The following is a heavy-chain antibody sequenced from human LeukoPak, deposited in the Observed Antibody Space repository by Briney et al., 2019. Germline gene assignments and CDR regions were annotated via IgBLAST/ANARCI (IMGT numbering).Heavy chain of an antibody. CDR1: RDSINSGSYY. D-gene: IGHD5-24*01. V-gene: IGHV4-61*09. Sequence: PSQTLSLTCTVSRDSINSGSYYWFWVRQPAGKALEWIGHIYISGTTTYNPSLKSRVTISVDTSKNQFSLKLSSVTAADTAVYYCARDAMATTPGWYNWFDPWGQGTLVTVSS. CDR3: ARDAMATTPGWYNWFDP. J-gene: IGHJ5*02. CDR2: IYISGTT.